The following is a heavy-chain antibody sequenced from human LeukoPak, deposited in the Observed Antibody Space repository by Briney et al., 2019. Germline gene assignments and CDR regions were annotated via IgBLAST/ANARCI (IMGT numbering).Heavy chain of an antibody. J-gene: IGHJ5*02. CDR2: ISSSGSTI. Sequence: GGSLRLSCAASGFTFSSYEMNWVHQAPGKGLEWVSYISSSGSTIYYADSVKGRFTISRDNAKNSLYLQMNSLRAEDTAVYYCATDLIHYYASGAKTWGQGTLVTVSS. D-gene: IGHD3-10*01. CDR1: GFTFSSYE. V-gene: IGHV3-48*03. CDR3: ATDLIHYYASGAKT.